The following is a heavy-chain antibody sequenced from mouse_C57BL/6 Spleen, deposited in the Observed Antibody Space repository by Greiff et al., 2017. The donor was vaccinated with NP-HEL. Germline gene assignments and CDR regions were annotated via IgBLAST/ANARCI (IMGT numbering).Heavy chain of an antibody. Sequence: QVQLQQSGAELAKPGASVKLSCKASGYTFTSYWMHWVKQRPGQGLEWIGYINPSSGYTKYNQKFKDKATLTADKSSSTAYMQLSSLTYEDSAVYYCAAMVTTGSNWAYYYAMDYWGQGTSVTVSS. V-gene: IGHV1-7*01. D-gene: IGHD2-2*01. CDR3: AAMVTTGSNWAYYYAMDY. CDR1: GYTFTSYW. J-gene: IGHJ4*01. CDR2: INPSSGYT.